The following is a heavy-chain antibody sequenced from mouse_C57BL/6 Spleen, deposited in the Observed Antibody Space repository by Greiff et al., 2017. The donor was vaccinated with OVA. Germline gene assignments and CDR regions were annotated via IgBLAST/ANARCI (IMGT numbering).Heavy chain of an antibody. D-gene: IGHD2-4*01. CDR1: GYTFTSYW. J-gene: IGHJ3*01. CDR3: ARSLYDYSAWFAY. CDR2: IYPGSGST. Sequence: QVQLQQPGAELVKPGASVKMSCKASGYTFTSYWITWVKQRPGQGLEWIGDIYPGSGSTNYNEKFKSKATLTVDTSSSTAYMQLSSLTSEDSAVYHCARSLYDYSAWFAYWGQGTLVTVSA. V-gene: IGHV1-55*01.